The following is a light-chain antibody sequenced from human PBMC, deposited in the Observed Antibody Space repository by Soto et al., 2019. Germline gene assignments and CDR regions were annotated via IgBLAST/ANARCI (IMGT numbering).Light chain of an antibody. J-gene: IGLJ2*01. CDR1: SSNIGSNT. CDR2: SNN. Sequence: QSVLTQPPSASGTPGQRVTISCSGSSSNIGSNTVNWYQQLPGTAPKLLIFSNNQRPSGVPDRFSGSKSGTSASLTINGLQSEDEADYYCAAWDDSLNGLFGGGTKLTV. CDR3: AAWDDSLNGL. V-gene: IGLV1-44*01.